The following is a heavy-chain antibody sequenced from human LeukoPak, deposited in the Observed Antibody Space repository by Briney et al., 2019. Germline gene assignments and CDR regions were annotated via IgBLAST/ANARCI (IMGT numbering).Heavy chain of an antibody. V-gene: IGHV3-48*03. Sequence: PGGSLGLSCAASGFTFSSYEMNWVRQAPGKGLEWVSYISSSGSTIYYADSVKGRFTISRDNAKNSLYLQMNSLRAEDMAVYYCARDSGWYTWFDPWGQGTLVTVSS. CDR1: GFTFSSYE. D-gene: IGHD6-19*01. J-gene: IGHJ5*02. CDR3: ARDSGWYTWFDP. CDR2: ISSSGSTI.